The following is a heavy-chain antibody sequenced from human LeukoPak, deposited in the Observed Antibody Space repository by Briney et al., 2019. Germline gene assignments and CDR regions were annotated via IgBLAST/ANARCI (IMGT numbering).Heavy chain of an antibody. CDR1: GGSFSGYY. Sequence: SETLSVTCAVHGGSFSGYYWSWIRQPPGKGLGWSGEINHSGSTNYNPSPKSTLTISVDTSKTQFSLKLSLVTAADTDVYYCAGGRDAFDIWGQGTMVTVSS. J-gene: IGHJ3*02. CDR3: AGGRDAFDI. V-gene: IGHV4-34*01. CDR2: INHSGST.